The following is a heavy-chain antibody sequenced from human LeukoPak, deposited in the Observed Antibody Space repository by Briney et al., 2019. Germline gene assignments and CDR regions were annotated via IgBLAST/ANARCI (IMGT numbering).Heavy chain of an antibody. CDR3: ARVPRGAGALDY. Sequence: PSGTLSITCAVSGGSITTDNWWSWVRQTPGKGLEWVGEVYHRGNTNYNPSLKSRATVSVDKSKNQFSLKLNSVTAADTAVYYCARVPRGAGALDYWGQGTLVTVSS. CDR1: GGSITTDNW. J-gene: IGHJ4*02. CDR2: VYHRGNT. V-gene: IGHV4-4*02. D-gene: IGHD3-10*01.